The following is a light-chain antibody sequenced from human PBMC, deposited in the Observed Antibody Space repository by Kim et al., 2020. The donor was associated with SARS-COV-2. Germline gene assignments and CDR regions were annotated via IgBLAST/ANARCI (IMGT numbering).Light chain of an antibody. CDR1: QSISSW. J-gene: IGKJ1*01. CDR3: KQYNSYRT. CDR2: KAS. Sequence: DIQMTQSPSTLSASVGDRVTITCRASQSISSWLAWYQQKPGKAPKLLIYKASSLESGVPSRFSGSGSGTEFTLTISSLQPDDFATYYCKQYNSYRTFGQGTKLEI. V-gene: IGKV1-5*03.